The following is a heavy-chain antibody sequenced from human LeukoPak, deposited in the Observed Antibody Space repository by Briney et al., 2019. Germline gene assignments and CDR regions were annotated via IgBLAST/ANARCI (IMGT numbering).Heavy chain of an antibody. CDR3: ASRNYYDSSGYHDAFDI. J-gene: IGHJ3*02. CDR2: IYSGGST. Sequence: GGSLRLSCAASGFTVSSNYMSWVRQAPGKGLEWVSVIYSGGSTYYADSVKGRFTISRDNSKNTPYLQMNSLRAEDTAVYYCASRNYYDSSGYHDAFDIWGQGTMVTVSS. D-gene: IGHD3-22*01. V-gene: IGHV3-53*01. CDR1: GFTVSSNY.